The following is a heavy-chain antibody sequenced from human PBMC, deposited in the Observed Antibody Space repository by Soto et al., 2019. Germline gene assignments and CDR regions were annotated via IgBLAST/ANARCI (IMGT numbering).Heavy chain of an antibody. CDR1: GGSFSGYY. D-gene: IGHD3-10*01. CDR2: INHSGST. Sequence: QVQLQQWGAGLLKPSETLSLTCAVYGGSFSGYYWNWIRQPPGKGLEWIGEINHSGSTNYNPSLKSRVTSSVDASKNPFSLRLSAVTAANAAVYYCAGGYGRNFDYWGQGTLVTVSS. J-gene: IGHJ4*02. CDR3: AGGYGRNFDY. V-gene: IGHV4-34*01.